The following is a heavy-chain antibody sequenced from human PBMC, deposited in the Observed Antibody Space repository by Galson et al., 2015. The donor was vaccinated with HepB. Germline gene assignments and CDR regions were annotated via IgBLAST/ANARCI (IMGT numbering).Heavy chain of an antibody. V-gene: IGHV3-66*01. J-gene: IGHJ3*02. CDR2: IYSGGGT. Sequence: SLRLSCAASGFTVSSNYMSWVRQAPGKGLEWVSVIYSGGGTNYADSVKGRFTNSRENSKNILYLQMNSLGAEDTAVYYCAKEDDGFDIWGQGTMVTVSS. CDR3: AKEDDGFDI. CDR1: GFTVSSNY.